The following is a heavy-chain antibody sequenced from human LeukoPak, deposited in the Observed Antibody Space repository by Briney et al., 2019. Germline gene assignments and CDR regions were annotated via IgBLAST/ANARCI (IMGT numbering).Heavy chain of an antibody. Sequence: GASVKVSCKASGGTFSSYAISWVRQAPGQGLEWMGGIIPIFGTANYAQKFQGRVTITADESTSTAYMELSSLRSEDTAVYYCAGEAHDAFDIWGQGTMVTVSS. CDR1: GGTFSSYA. CDR3: AGEAHDAFDI. CDR2: IIPIFGTA. V-gene: IGHV1-69*13. J-gene: IGHJ3*02.